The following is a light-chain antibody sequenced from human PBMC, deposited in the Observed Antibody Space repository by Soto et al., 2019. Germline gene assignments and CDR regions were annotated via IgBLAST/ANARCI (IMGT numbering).Light chain of an antibody. J-gene: IGLJ1*01. CDR3: TSYTSTSTPYG. Sequence: QSVLTQPASVSGSPGQSITISCAGTSSDVGRYTYVSWYQQHPGKAPKLIIYDVYNRPSGVSNRFSGSKSGNTASLTISGLQAEDEADYYCTSYTSTSTPYGFGGGTKVTVL. V-gene: IGLV2-14*01. CDR2: DVY. CDR1: SSDVGRYTY.